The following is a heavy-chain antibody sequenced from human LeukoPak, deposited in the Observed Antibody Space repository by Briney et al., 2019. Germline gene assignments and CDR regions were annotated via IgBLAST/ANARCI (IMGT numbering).Heavy chain of an antibody. D-gene: IGHD3-10*01. J-gene: IGHJ4*02. V-gene: IGHV3-53*01. CDR3: ARGPGKASFDY. CDR1: GFTFSSYG. Sequence: GGSLRLSCAASGFTFSSYGMHWVRQAPGKGLEWVSVIFSGGSTYYADSVKGRFTISRDKSNNTLYLQMNSLRAEDTAVYYCARGPGKASFDYWGQGTLVTVSS. CDR2: IFSGGST.